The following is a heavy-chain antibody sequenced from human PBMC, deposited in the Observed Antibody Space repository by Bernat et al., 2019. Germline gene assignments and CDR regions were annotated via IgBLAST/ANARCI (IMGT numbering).Heavy chain of an antibody. V-gene: IGHV4-59*01. J-gene: IGHJ3*02. CDR1: GGSISSYY. D-gene: IGHD3-16*02. Sequence: QVQLQESGPGLVKPSETLSLTCTVSGGSISSYYWSWIRQPPGKGLEWIGYIYYSGSTNYNPSLKSRVTISVDTSKNQFSLKLSSVTAADTAVYYCARERSLGELSWSDAFDIWGQGTMVTVSS. CDR2: IYYSGST. CDR3: ARERSLGELSWSDAFDI.